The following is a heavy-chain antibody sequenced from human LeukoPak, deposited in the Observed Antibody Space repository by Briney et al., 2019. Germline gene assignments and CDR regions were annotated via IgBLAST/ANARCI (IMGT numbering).Heavy chain of an antibody. CDR1: GGSISSSSYY. V-gene: IGHV4-39*01. J-gene: IGHJ4*02. Sequence: PSETLSLTCTVSGGSISSSSYYWGWIRQPPGKGLEWIGSIYYSGSTYDNPSLKSRGTISVDTSKNQFSLKLSSVTAADTAVYYCARLRDTAMVFLDYWGQGTLVTVSS. CDR3: ARLRDTAMVFLDY. D-gene: IGHD5-18*01. CDR2: IYYSGST.